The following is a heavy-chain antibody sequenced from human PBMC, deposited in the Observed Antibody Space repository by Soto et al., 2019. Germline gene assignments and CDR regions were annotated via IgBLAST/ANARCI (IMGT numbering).Heavy chain of an antibody. D-gene: IGHD3-22*01. CDR1: GGTFSSYA. Sequence: SVKVSCEACGGTFSSYAISWVRHAPGQGLEWMGGIIPIFGTANYAQKFQGRVTITADESTSTAYMELSSLRSEDTAVYYCARTKYYYDSSGYQYYFDYWGQGTLVTVSS. CDR2: IIPIFGTA. V-gene: IGHV1-69*01. J-gene: IGHJ4*02. CDR3: ARTKYYYDSSGYQYYFDY.